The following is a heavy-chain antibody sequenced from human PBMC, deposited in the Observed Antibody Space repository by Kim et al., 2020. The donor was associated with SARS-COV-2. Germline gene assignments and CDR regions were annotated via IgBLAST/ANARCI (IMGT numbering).Heavy chain of an antibody. CDR2: ISGSGGST. J-gene: IGHJ3*02. V-gene: IGHV3-23*01. Sequence: GGSLRLSCAASGFTFSSYAMSWVRQAPGKGLEWVSAISGSGGSTYYADSVKGRFTISRDNSKNTLYLQMNSLRAEDTAVYYCAKAPHIAARGPGDDAFDIWGQGTMVTVSS. CDR3: AKAPHIAARGPGDDAFDI. D-gene: IGHD6-6*01. CDR1: GFTFSSYA.